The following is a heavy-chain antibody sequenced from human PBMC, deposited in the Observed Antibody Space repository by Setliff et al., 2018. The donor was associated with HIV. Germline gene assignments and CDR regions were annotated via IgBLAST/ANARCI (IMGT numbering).Heavy chain of an antibody. D-gene: IGHD6-13*01. CDR3: ARVGLAAAGTPFDY. CDR2: ISHSGST. Sequence: PSETLSLTCTVSGGSISSGDYYWSWIRQPPGKGLEWIGYISHSGSTFYNPSLKSRVTISGHTSKNQFSLNLSSVTAADTAVYYCARVGLAAAGTPFDYWGQGTLVTVSS. V-gene: IGHV4-30-4*08. CDR1: GGSISSGDYY. J-gene: IGHJ4*02.